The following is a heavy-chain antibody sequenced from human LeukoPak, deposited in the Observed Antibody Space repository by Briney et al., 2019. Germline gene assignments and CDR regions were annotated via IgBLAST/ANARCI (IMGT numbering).Heavy chain of an antibody. CDR2: IYYSGST. Sequence: SETLSLTCSVSGGSISSYYWSWIRQPPGKGLEWIGYIYYSGSTSYNPSLKSRVTMSVDTSKNQFSLKLSSVTAADTAIYYCARDQYSNGYDDAFDIWGQGTTVTVSS. V-gene: IGHV4-59*01. J-gene: IGHJ3*02. CDR1: GGSISSYY. CDR3: ARDQYSNGYDDAFDI. D-gene: IGHD5-18*01.